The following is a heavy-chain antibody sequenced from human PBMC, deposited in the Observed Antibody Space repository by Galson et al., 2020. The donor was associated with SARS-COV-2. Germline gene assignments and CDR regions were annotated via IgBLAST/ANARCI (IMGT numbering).Heavy chain of an antibody. CDR2: MNPKSGNT. V-gene: IGHV1-8*01. D-gene: IGHD5-18*01. CDR1: GYAFTNYD. J-gene: IGHJ5*02. Sequence: ASVQVSCKASGYAFTNYDINWVRQATGEGLEWMGWMNPKSGNTGYVQKFQGRVTMTRDTSTSTAYMELSSLRSEDTAVYYCARVWERGFSDGNWCYPWGQGTLVAVSS. CDR3: ARVWERGFSDGNWCYP.